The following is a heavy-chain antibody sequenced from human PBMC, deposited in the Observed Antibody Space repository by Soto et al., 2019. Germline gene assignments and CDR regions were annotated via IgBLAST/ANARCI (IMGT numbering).Heavy chain of an antibody. CDR2: FDPEDDET. CDR3: ATVVNCSGGSCYDKGFDP. CDR1: GYTLTELS. J-gene: IGHJ5*02. Sequence: ASVKVSCKVSGYTLTELSMHWVRQAPGKGLEWMGGFDPEDDETIYAQKFQGRVTMTEDTSTDTAYMELSSLRSEDTAVYYCATVVNCSGGSCYDKGFDPWGQGTLVTVSS. V-gene: IGHV1-24*01. D-gene: IGHD2-15*01.